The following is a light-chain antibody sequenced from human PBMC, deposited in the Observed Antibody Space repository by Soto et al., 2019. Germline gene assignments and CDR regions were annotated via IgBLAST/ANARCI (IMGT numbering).Light chain of an antibody. Sequence: DIQMTQSPSSLSASVGDRVTITCRASQTISSYLNWYQQNPGKAPKLLIYAASSLQSGVPSRFSGSASGTDFTLTISSLQPEDFATYYCQQSSSIPYTFGQGTKLEIK. CDR1: QTISSY. CDR3: QQSSSIPYT. CDR2: AAS. J-gene: IGKJ2*01. V-gene: IGKV1-39*01.